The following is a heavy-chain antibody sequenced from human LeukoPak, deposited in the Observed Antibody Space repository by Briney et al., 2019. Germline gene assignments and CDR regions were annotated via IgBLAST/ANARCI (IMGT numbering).Heavy chain of an antibody. V-gene: IGHV3-30*18. J-gene: IGHJ1*01. CDR3: AKDRIVISFGDVSKH. CDR1: GFIFSGYG. Sequence: GGSLRLSCAASGFIFSGYGMHWGRHAPGKGLEWVALISHDESTKHYADSVKGRFTISRDNSKNTLYLQMNNLRVEDTAVYYCAKDRIVISFGDVSKHWGQGTLVTVSS. D-gene: IGHD3-10*01. CDR2: ISHDESTK.